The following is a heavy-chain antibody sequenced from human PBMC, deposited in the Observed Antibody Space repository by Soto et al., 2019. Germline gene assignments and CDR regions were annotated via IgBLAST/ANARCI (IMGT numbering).Heavy chain of an antibody. CDR1: GGSISSYY. D-gene: IGHD2-2*01. Sequence: QVQLQESGPGLVKPSETLSLTCTVSGGSISSYYWSWIRQPPGKGLEWIGYIYYSGSTNSNPSLKSRVTIAVDTSKNQFSLKLSSVTVADTAVYYCARHVVPAANYFAYWGQGTLVTVSS. J-gene: IGHJ4*02. CDR3: ARHVVPAANYFAY. CDR2: IYYSGST. V-gene: IGHV4-59*08.